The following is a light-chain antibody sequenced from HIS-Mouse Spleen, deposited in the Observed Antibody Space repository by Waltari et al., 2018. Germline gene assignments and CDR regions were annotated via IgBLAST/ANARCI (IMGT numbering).Light chain of an antibody. CDR3: YSTDSSGNHRV. CDR2: EDS. Sequence: SYELTQPPSVSVSPGQTARITCSGDALPKKHAYWYQYKSLQAPVLVVHEDSKRPSGIPERFSGSSSGTMATLTISGAQVEDEADYYCYSTDSSGNHRVFGGGTKLTVL. CDR1: ALPKKH. J-gene: IGLJ2*01. V-gene: IGLV3-10*01.